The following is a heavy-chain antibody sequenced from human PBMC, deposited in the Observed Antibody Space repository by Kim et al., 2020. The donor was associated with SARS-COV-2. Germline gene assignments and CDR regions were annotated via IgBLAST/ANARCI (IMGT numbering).Heavy chain of an antibody. CDR2: FDPEDGET. CDR1: GYTLTELS. CDR3: ATVFAIFGAVPPDY. D-gene: IGHD3-3*01. Sequence: ASVKVSCKVSGYTLTELSMHWVRQAPGKGLEWMGGFDPEDGETIYAQKFQGRVTMTEDTSTDTAYMELSSLRSEDTAVYYCATVFAIFGAVPPDYWGQGTLVTVSS. V-gene: IGHV1-24*01. J-gene: IGHJ4*02.